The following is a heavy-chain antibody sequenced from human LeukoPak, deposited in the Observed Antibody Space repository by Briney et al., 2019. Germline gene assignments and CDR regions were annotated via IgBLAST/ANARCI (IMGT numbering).Heavy chain of an antibody. Sequence: GGSLRLSCVASGFTFSSNVMIWVRQAPGKGLEWVSSIPASGGSTYYADSVKGRFTISRDNSKNSLYLQMNSLRAEDTAVYYCARDGNGVDYWGQGTLVTVSS. J-gene: IGHJ4*02. CDR2: IPASGGST. CDR3: ARDGNGVDY. V-gene: IGHV3-23*01. D-gene: IGHD1-26*01. CDR1: GFTFSSNV.